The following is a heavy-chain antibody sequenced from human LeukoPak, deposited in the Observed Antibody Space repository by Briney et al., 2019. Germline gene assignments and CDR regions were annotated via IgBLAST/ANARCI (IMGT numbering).Heavy chain of an antibody. J-gene: IGHJ3*02. Sequence: ASVKVSCKASGGTFSSYTISWVRQAPGQGLEWMGRIIPILGIANYAQKFQGRVTITADKSTSTAYMELSSLRSEDTAVYYCARDDRGYCSSTSCYLGHGAFDIWGQGTMVTVSS. CDR2: IIPILGIA. CDR3: ARDDRGYCSSTSCYLGHGAFDI. V-gene: IGHV1-69*04. CDR1: GGTFSSYT. D-gene: IGHD2-2*01.